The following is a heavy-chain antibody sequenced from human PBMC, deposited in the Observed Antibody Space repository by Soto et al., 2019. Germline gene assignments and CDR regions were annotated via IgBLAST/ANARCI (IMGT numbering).Heavy chain of an antibody. J-gene: IGHJ4*02. CDR3: ARVGDHQPLLYPDY. CDR2: ISYDGSNK. V-gene: IGHV3-30-3*01. CDR1: GFTFSSYA. D-gene: IGHD2-2*02. Sequence: GGSLRLSCAASGFTFSSYAMHWVRQAPGKGLEWVAVISYDGSNKYYADSVKGRFTISRDNSKNTLYLQMNSLRAEDTAVYYCARVGDHQPLLYPDYWGQGTLVTVSS.